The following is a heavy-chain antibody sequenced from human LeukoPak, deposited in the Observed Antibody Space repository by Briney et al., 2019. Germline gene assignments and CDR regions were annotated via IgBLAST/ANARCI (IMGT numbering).Heavy chain of an antibody. Sequence: PGGSLRLSCAASGFTFSSYAMSWVPQAPGKGLEWLSAISGSGGSTYYADSVKGRFTISRDNSKNTLYLQMNSLRAEDTAVYYCAKILMVGKWFDPWGQGTLITVSS. D-gene: IGHD2-8*01. J-gene: IGHJ5*02. CDR3: AKILMVGKWFDP. CDR1: GFTFSSYA. CDR2: ISGSGGST. V-gene: IGHV3-23*01.